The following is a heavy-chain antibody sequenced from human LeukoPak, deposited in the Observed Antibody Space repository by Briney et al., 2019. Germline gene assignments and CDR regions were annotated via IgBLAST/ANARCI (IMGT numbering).Heavy chain of an antibody. CDR1: GGSTSSGSYY. CDR2: ISTSGST. D-gene: IGHD1-26*01. V-gene: IGHV4-61*02. Sequence: PSETLSLTCTVSGGSTSSGSYYWSWIRQPAGKGLEWIGRISTSGSTNYNPSLKSRVTISVDTSKNQFSLKLSSVTAADTAVYYCARGGGSYFDYWGQGTWSPSPQ. J-gene: IGHJ4*02. CDR3: ARGGGSYFDY.